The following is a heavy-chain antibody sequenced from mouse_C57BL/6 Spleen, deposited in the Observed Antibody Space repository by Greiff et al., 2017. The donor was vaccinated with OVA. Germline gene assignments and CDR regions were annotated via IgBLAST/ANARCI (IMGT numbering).Heavy chain of an antibody. Sequence: QVQLQQPGAELVRPGSSVKLSCKASGYTFTSYWMHWVKQRPIQGLEWIGNIDPSDSETHYNQKFKDKATLTVDKSSSTAYMQLSSLTSEDSAVYYCASSSPYWYFDVWGTGTTVTVSS. D-gene: IGHD1-1*01. V-gene: IGHV1-52*01. CDR3: ASSSPYWYFDV. CDR1: GYTFTSYW. J-gene: IGHJ1*03. CDR2: IDPSDSET.